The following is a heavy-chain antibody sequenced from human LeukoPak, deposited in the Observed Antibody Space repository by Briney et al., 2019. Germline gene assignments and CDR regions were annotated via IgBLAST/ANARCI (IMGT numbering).Heavy chain of an antibody. CDR3: ARAMGSCSSTSCHTYGMDA. Sequence: GGSLRLSCTASEFTFSVYTMIWLRQAPGKGLEWGSGITENGGRTDYADHEKGRYTITRDNAGNSLYLQMNSLRAEDTALYHCARAMGSCSSTSCHTYGMDAWGRGTTVTVSS. J-gene: IGHJ6*02. CDR1: EFTFSVYT. CDR2: ITENGGRT. V-gene: IGHV3-20*01. D-gene: IGHD2-2*01.